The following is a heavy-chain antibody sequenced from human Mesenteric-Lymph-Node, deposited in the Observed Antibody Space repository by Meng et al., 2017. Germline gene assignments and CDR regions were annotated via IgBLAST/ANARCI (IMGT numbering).Heavy chain of an antibody. V-gene: IGHV4-4*02. CDR2: ITHSGST. CDR1: GGSISSSNW. D-gene: IGHD4/OR15-4a*01. J-gene: IGHJ4*02. CDR3: ARAPLMVPKTLYYFDY. Sequence: SETLSLTCAVSGGSISSSNWWSWVRQPPGKGLEWIGEITHSGSTSYNPSLKSRVTISVDTSKNQFSLSLNSVTAADTAVYFCARAPLMVPKTLYYFDYWGQGTLVTVSS.